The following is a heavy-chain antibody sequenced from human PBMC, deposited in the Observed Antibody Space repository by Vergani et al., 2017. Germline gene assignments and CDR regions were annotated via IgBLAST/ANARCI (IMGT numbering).Heavy chain of an antibody. CDR3: ARDRSVRGWLDP. D-gene: IGHD6-19*01. V-gene: IGHV3-21*01. Sequence: EVQLVESGGGLVQPGRSLRLSCAASGFTFSSYSMNWVRQAPGKGLEWVSSISSSSSYIYYADSVKGRFTMSRDNAKNSLYLQMNSLRAEDTAVYYCARDRSVRGWLDPWGQGTLVTVSS. CDR2: ISSSSSYI. CDR1: GFTFSSYS. J-gene: IGHJ5*02.